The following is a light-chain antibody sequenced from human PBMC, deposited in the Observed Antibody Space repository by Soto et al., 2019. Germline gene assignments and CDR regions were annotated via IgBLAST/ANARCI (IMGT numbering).Light chain of an antibody. CDR1: SSDVGIYNY. CDR2: DVI. J-gene: IGLJ2*01. V-gene: IGLV2-11*01. Sequence: QSALTQPRSVSGSPGQSVTISCTGTSSDVGIYNYVSWYQHHPGKAHKLIIYDVIKRPSGVPDGFSGSKSGITASLTISGLQADDEDDYYCCSDAATWPVVFGGGTKLTVL. CDR3: CSDAATWPVV.